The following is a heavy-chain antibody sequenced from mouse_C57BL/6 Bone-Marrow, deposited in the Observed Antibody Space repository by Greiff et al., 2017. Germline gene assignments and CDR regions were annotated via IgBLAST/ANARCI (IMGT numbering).Heavy chain of an antibody. Sequence: EVKLVESGPELVKPGASVKISCKASGYTFTDYYMNWVKQSHGKSLEWIGDINPNNGGTSYNQKFKGKATLTVDKSSSTAYMELRSLTSEDSAVYYCARWSYYYGSSYDWYFDVWGTGTTVTVSS. J-gene: IGHJ1*03. CDR1: GYTFTDYY. V-gene: IGHV1-26*01. CDR3: ARWSYYYGSSYDWYFDV. D-gene: IGHD1-1*01. CDR2: INPNNGGT.